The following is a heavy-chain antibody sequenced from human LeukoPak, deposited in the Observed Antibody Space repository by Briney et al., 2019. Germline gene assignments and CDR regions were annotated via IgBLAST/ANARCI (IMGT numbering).Heavy chain of an antibody. J-gene: IGHJ4*02. Sequence: GGSLRLSCAASGFTFSSYGMHWVRQAPGKGLEWVAVIWYDGSNKYYADSVKGRFTTSRDNSKNTLYLRMNSLRAEDTAVYYCAKARSLAAVDYWGQGTLVTVSS. CDR2: IWYDGSNK. V-gene: IGHV3-33*06. CDR3: AKARSLAAVDY. D-gene: IGHD6-6*01. CDR1: GFTFSSYG.